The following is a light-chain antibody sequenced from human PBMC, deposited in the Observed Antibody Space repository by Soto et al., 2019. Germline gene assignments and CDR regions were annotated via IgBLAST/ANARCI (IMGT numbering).Light chain of an antibody. Sequence: QSVLTQPPSASGTPGQGVTISCSGSTSNIGSNYVYWYQQLPGTAPKLLIYRNNQRPSGVPDRFSGSNSGTSASLAISGLRSDDEADYFCATWDDSLNGFYVFGPGTKVTV. CDR2: RNN. J-gene: IGLJ1*01. CDR1: TSNIGSNY. V-gene: IGLV1-47*01. CDR3: ATWDDSLNGFYV.